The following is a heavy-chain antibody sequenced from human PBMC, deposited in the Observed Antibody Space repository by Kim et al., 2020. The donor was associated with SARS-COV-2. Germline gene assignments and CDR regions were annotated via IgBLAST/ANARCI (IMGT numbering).Heavy chain of an antibody. D-gene: IGHD2-15*01. CDR3: AKTYCSGGSCYGYFDY. Sequence: GGSLRLSCAASGFTFDDYAMHWVRQAPGKGLEWVSLISGDGGSTYYADSVKGRFTISRDNSKNSLYLQMNSLRTEDTALYYCAKTYCSGGSCYGYFDYWGQGTLVTVSS. CDR2: ISGDGGST. V-gene: IGHV3-43*02. CDR1: GFTFDDYA. J-gene: IGHJ4*02.